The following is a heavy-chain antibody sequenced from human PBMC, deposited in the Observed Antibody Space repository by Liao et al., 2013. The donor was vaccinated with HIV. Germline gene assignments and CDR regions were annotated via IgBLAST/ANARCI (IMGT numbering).Heavy chain of an antibody. CDR3: ARGRAYDFWSGSVPTFDY. J-gene: IGHJ4*02. CDR1: GGSISSYY. D-gene: IGHD3-3*01. CDR2: IYTSGST. V-gene: IGHV4-4*07. Sequence: QVQLQESGPGLVKPSETLSLTCTVSGGSISSYYWSWIRQPAGKGLEWIGRIYTSGSTNYNPSLKSRVIMSVDTSKNQFSLKLSSVTAADTAVYYCARGRAYDFWSGSVPTFDYWGQGTLVTVPS.